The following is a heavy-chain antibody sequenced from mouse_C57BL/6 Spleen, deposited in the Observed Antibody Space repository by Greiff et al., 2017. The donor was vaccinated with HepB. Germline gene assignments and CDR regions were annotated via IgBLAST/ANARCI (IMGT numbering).Heavy chain of an antibody. CDR3: ARQASLITTEYYYAMDY. D-gene: IGHD2-4*01. J-gene: IGHJ4*01. Sequence: EVKLMESGGGLVQPGGSLKLSCAASGFTFSDYYMYWVRQTPEKRLEWVAYISNGGGSTYYPDTVKGRFTISRDNAKNTLYLQMSRLKSEDTAMYYCARQASLITTEYYYAMDYWGQGTSVTVSS. CDR2: ISNGGGST. V-gene: IGHV5-12*01. CDR1: GFTFSDYY.